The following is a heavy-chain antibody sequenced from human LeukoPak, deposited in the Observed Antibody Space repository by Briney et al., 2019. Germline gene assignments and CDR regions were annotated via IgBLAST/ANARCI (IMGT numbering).Heavy chain of an antibody. CDR3: ARDNGGSSPFDY. CDR1: GFTFSSYE. CDR2: ISSSGSTI. J-gene: IGHJ4*02. V-gene: IGHV3-48*03. Sequence: TGGSLRLSCAASGFTFSSYEMNWVRQAPGKGLEWVSYISSSGSTIYYADSVKGRFTISRDNARKSLHLQMNSLRAEDTAVYYCARDNGGSSPFDYWGQGTLVTVSS. D-gene: IGHD4-23*01.